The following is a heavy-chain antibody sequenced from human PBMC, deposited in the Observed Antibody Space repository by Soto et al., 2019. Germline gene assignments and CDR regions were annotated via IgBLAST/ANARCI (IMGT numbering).Heavy chain of an antibody. D-gene: IGHD3-9*01. CDR3: AKSVNYDIFTGYSTMRAFDP. Sequence: EVQLLESGGGLVQPGGSLRLSCAASGFTFSSYAMSWVRQAPGKGLEWVSAISGSGGSTYYADSVKGRFTISRDNSKNTLYLQMNSLRAEDTAVYYCAKSVNYDIFTGYSTMRAFDPWGQGTLVTVSS. J-gene: IGHJ5*02. V-gene: IGHV3-23*01. CDR2: ISGSGGST. CDR1: GFTFSSYA.